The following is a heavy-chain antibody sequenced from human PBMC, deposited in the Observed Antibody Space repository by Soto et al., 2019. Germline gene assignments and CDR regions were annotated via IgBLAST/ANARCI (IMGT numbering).Heavy chain of an antibody. J-gene: IGHJ5*02. CDR2: ISAYNGNT. V-gene: IGHV1-18*01. CDR3: AREGCGGDCYSHWFDP. CDR1: GYTFTSYG. D-gene: IGHD2-21*02. Sequence: QVQLVHSGAEVKKPGASVKVSCKASGYTFTSYGISWVRQAPGQGLEWMGWISAYNGNTNYAQKLQGRVTMTTDPSTSTAYMELRSLRSDDTAVYYCAREGCGGDCYSHWFDPWGQGTLVTVSS.